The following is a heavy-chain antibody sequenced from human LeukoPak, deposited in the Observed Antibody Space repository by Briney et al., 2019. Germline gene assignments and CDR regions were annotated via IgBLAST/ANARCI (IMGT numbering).Heavy chain of an antibody. CDR1: GGSISSYY. D-gene: IGHD1-26*01. Sequence: SETLSLTCTVSGGSISSYYWSWIRQPPGKGLEWIGYIYYSGSTNYNPSLKSRVTISVDTSRNQFSLKLSSVTAADTAVYYCARDLSQASIVGGFDPWGQGTLVTVSS. J-gene: IGHJ5*02. CDR2: IYYSGST. CDR3: ARDLSQASIVGGFDP. V-gene: IGHV4-59*01.